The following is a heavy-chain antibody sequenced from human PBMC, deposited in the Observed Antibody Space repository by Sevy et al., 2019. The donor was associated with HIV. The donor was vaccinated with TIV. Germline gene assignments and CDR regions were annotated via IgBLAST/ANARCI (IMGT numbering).Heavy chain of an antibody. Sequence: SETLSLTCTVSGGSISSYYWTWIRQPAGKGLEWIGRIYASGSTNYNPSLKSRVPMSVDTSKNQFSLKLSSVTAADTAVYYCAREGGVTGTTGGFDPWGQGTLVTVSS. D-gene: IGHD1-20*01. CDR3: AREGGVTGTTGGFDP. CDR2: IYASGST. CDR1: GGSISSYY. V-gene: IGHV4-4*07. J-gene: IGHJ5*02.